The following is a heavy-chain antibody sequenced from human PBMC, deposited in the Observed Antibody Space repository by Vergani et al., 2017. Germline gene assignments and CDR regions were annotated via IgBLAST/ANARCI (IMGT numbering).Heavy chain of an antibody. J-gene: IGHJ4*02. V-gene: IGHV1-3*01. CDR3: ARYNDYGSGSYWFDY. D-gene: IGHD3-10*01. CDR1: GYTFTSYA. CDR2: INAGNGNT. Sequence: QVQLVQSGAEVKKPGASVKVSCKASGYTFTSYAMHWVRQAPGQRLEWMGWINAGNGNTKYSQKFQGRVTITRDTSASTAYMELSSLRSEDTAVYYCARYNDYGSGSYWFDYWGQGTLVTVAS.